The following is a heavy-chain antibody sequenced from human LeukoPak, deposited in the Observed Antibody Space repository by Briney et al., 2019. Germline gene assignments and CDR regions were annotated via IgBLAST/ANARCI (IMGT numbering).Heavy chain of an antibody. Sequence: NPSGTLSLTCVVSGGSISSGYWWSWVRQPPGKGLEWIGEIHHSGTTNYNPSLKSRVTISVDKSKNQFSLILSSVTAADTAVYYCARVRIAAADYDYWGQGTLVTVSS. D-gene: IGHD6-13*01. CDR2: IHHSGTT. V-gene: IGHV4-4*02. CDR3: ARVRIAAADYDY. J-gene: IGHJ4*02. CDR1: GGSISSGYW.